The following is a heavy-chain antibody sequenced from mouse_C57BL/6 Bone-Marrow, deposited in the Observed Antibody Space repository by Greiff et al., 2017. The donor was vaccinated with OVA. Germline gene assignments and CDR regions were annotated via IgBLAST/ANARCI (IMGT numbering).Heavy chain of an antibody. CDR2: ISYDGSN. J-gene: IGHJ3*01. CDR1: GYSITSGYY. V-gene: IGHV3-6*01. D-gene: IGHD2-1*01. Sequence: EVKLVESGPGLVKPSQSLSLTCSVTGYSITSGYYWNWIRQFPGNKLEWMGYISYDGSNNYNPSLKNRISITRDTSKNQFFLKLNSVTTEDTATYYCASSYGNPFAYWGQGTLVTVSA. CDR3: ASSYGNPFAY.